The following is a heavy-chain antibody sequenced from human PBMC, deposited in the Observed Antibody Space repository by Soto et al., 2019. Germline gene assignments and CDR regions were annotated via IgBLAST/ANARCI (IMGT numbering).Heavy chain of an antibody. Sequence: PGESLKISFQGSGYSFTTYWISWVHQMPGKGLEWMGKIDPGDSSTNYSPSFRGHITISVDRSINTAHLQFSSLKAADTAVYYCARLEKWYYNYYGLDVWGQGTMVTVSS. CDR1: GYSFTTYW. J-gene: IGHJ6*02. CDR2: IDPGDSST. V-gene: IGHV5-10-1*01. CDR3: ARLEKWYYNYYGLDV. D-gene: IGHD1-26*01.